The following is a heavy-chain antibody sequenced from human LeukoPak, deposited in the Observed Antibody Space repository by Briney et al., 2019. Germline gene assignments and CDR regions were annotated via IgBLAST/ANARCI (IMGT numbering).Heavy chain of an antibody. J-gene: IGHJ5*02. CDR2: INHSGST. D-gene: IGHD2-8*02. CDR3: ARGGGFVEYWSRFDP. Sequence: SGTLSLTCAVYGGSFSGYYWSWIRQPPGKGLEWIGEINHSGSTNYNPSLKSRVTISVDTSKNQFSLKLSSVTAADTAVYYCARGGGFVEYWSRFDPWGQGTLVTVSS. V-gene: IGHV4-34*01. CDR1: GGSFSGYY.